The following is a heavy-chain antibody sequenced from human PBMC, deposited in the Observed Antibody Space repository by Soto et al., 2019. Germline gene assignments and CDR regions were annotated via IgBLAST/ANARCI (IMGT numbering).Heavy chain of an antibody. CDR3: ARRHLLTGYVYLDY. CDR1: GGRFAGFG. J-gene: IGHJ4*02. V-gene: IGHV5-51*01. CDR2: IYPGDSDT. D-gene: IGHD3-9*01. Sequence: PGESMKISWKGAGGRFAGFGVGWVRQMPGKGLEWMGIIYPGDSDTRYSPSFQGQVTISADKSISTAYLQWSSLKASDSATYYCARRHLLTGYVYLDYWGQGTQVTVSS.